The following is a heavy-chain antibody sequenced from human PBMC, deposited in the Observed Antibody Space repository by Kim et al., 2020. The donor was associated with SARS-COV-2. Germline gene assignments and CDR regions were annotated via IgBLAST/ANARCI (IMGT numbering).Heavy chain of an antibody. CDR3: AKDSGWYTGGYYFDY. J-gene: IGHJ4*02. V-gene: IGHV3-30*02. Sequence: DSLKGRFTISRDITKNSMYLQKDSLRAEDTAVYYCAKDSGWYTGGYYFDYCGQGTLVTVSS. D-gene: IGHD6-19*01.